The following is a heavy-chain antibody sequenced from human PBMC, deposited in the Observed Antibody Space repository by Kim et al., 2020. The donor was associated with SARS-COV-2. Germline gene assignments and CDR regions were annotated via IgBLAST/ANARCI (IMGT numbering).Heavy chain of an antibody. CDR3: AKDSGGRWFDP. V-gene: IGHV3-9*01. D-gene: IGHD2-15*01. CDR2: ISWNSGSI. CDR1: GFTFDDYA. Sequence: GGSLRLSCAASGFTFDDYAMHWVRQAPGKGMEWVSGISWNSGSIGYADSVKGRFTISRDNAKNSLYLQMNSLRAEDTALYYCAKDSGGRWFDPWCQGTLVTVSS. J-gene: IGHJ5*02.